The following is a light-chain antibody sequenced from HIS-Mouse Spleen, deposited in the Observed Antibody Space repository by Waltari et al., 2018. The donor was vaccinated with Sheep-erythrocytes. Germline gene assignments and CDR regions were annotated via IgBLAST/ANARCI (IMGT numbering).Light chain of an antibody. Sequence: QSALPQPASVSGSPGQSITISCTGTSSDVGSYNLVSWYQQHPGKAPTLMFYEGSKRPAGVSNRFSGSKSGNTASLTISGLQAEDEADYYCCSYAGSSTYVVFGGGTKLTVL. V-gene: IGLV2-23*01. CDR3: CSYAGSSTYVV. J-gene: IGLJ2*01. CDR2: EGS. CDR1: SSDVGSYNL.